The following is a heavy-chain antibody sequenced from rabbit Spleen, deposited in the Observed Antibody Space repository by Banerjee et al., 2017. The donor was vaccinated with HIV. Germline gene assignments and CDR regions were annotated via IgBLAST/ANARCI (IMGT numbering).Heavy chain of an antibody. V-gene: IGHV1S7*01. J-gene: IGHJ4*01. CDR1: GFDFNSGG. D-gene: IGHD3-1*01. Sequence: QSLEESGGDLVQPGGSLKLSCKASGFDFNSGGVSWVRQAPGKGLEWIGYIDPVFGSTYYATWVNGRFTISSHNAQNTLYLQLNSLTAADTATYFCVRDTWHFNLWGQGTLVTVS. CDR3: VRDTWHFNL. CDR2: IDPVFGST.